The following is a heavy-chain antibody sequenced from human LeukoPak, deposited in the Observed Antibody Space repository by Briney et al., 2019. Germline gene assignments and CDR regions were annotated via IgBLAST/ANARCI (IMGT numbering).Heavy chain of an antibody. CDR2: IDYCGST. Sequence: PSQTLSLTCTVSGGSISRGGYCWSWIRQHPGKGLEWTGYIDYCGSTFYNPSLKSRLTMSIDTSKNQFSLKLSSVTAADTAVYYCAADTSGYRIFNYWGQGTLVTVSS. V-gene: IGHV4-31*03. J-gene: IGHJ4*02. D-gene: IGHD3-22*01. CDR1: GGSISRGGYC. CDR3: AADTSGYRIFNY.